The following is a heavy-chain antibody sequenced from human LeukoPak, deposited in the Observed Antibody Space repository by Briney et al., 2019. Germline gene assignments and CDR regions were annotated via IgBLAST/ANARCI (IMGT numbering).Heavy chain of an antibody. D-gene: IGHD4-17*01. CDR1: GFTFSSYS. V-gene: IGHV3-21*01. Sequence: PGGSLRLSCAASGFTFSSYSMNWVRQAPGKGLEWVSSISSSSSYIYYADSVKGRFTISRDNAKNSLYLQMNSLRAEDTAVYYCARVIGYGDYGEDYWGQGTLVTVSS. CDR3: ARVIGYGDYGEDY. J-gene: IGHJ4*02. CDR2: ISSSSSYI.